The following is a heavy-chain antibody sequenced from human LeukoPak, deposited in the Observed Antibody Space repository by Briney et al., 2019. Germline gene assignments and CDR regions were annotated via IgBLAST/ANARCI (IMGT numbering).Heavy chain of an antibody. Sequence: GGSLRLSCAASGFTFSGSAMHCVRHASGKGREWVGRIRSTASNYATAYAASVKGRFTIFRDDSKNTAYLQMNSLETEDTAIYYCTRRGDKHYDSSGGDFWGQGTLVTVSS. D-gene: IGHD3-22*01. V-gene: IGHV3-73*01. CDR2: IRSTASNYAT. CDR1: GFTFSGSA. CDR3: TRRGDKHYDSSGGDF. J-gene: IGHJ4*02.